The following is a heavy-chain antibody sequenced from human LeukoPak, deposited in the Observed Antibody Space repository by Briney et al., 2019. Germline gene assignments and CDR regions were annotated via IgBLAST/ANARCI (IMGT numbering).Heavy chain of an antibody. V-gene: IGHV4-30-4*01. CDR3: ARGPTVTTDY. D-gene: IGHD4-17*01. CDR2: IHYSGST. Sequence: SSQTLSLTCTVSGGSISSHDYNWNWIRQPPGKGLEWIGFIHYSGSTYYNPSLKSRLTMSLDTSKNQFSLKLSSVSAADTAVYYCARGPTVTTDYWGQGTLVTVSS. J-gene: IGHJ4*02. CDR1: GGSISSHDYN.